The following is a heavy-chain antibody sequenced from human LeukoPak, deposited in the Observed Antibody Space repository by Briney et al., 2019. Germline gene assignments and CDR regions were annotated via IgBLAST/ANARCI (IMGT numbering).Heavy chain of an antibody. Sequence: GESLKISCKGSGYSFTSYWIGWVRQMPGKGLEWLGIIYPGDSDTRYSPSFQGQVTISADKSISTAYLQWSSLKASDTAMYYCARQSSTTGTTSDAFDIRGQGTMVTVSS. CDR3: ARQSSTTGTTSDAFDI. CDR2: IYPGDSDT. V-gene: IGHV5-51*01. D-gene: IGHD1-1*01. CDR1: GYSFTSYW. J-gene: IGHJ3*02.